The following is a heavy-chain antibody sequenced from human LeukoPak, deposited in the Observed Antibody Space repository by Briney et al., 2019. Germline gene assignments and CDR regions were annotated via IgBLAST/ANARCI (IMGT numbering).Heavy chain of an antibody. D-gene: IGHD2-2*01. Sequence: QPGGSLRLSCAASGFTFSSYSMSWVRQAPGKGLEWVANIKQDGSEKYYVDSVKGRFTISRDNSKNTLYLQMNTLRTEDTAVYYCARDRAKVGHELDYWGQGTLVTVSS. V-gene: IGHV3-7*01. CDR2: IKQDGSEK. CDR1: GFTFSSYS. CDR3: ARDRAKVGHELDY. J-gene: IGHJ4*02.